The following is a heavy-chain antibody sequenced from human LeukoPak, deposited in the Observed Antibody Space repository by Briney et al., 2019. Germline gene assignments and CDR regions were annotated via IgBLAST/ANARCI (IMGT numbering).Heavy chain of an antibody. Sequence: SETLSLTCAVYGGSFSGYYWSWIRQPPGKGLEWIGEINHSGSTNYNPSLKSRVTISVDTSKNQFSLKLSSVTAADTAVYYCAALMTTVTTYAFDIWGQGTMVTVSS. CDR1: GGSFSGYY. CDR3: AALMTTVTTYAFDI. CDR2: INHSGST. D-gene: IGHD4-17*01. V-gene: IGHV4-34*01. J-gene: IGHJ3*02.